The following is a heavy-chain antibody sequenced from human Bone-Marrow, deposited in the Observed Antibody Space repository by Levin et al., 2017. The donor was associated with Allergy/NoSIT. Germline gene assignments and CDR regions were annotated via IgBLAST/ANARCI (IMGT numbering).Heavy chain of an antibody. CDR3: GESLQS. V-gene: IGHV3-66*01. CDR2: IYTGDNT. Sequence: GGSLRLSCTASGFSVRNKYMTWVRQAPGTGLEWVSLIYTGDNTNYADSVKGRFTMSRDNSENMLYLQMNSLRAEDTAVYYCGESLQSWGQGTLVTVSS. CDR1: GFSVRNKY. J-gene: IGHJ5*02.